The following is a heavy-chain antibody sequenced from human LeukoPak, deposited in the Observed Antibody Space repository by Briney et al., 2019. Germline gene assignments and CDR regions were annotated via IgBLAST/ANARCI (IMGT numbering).Heavy chain of an antibody. CDR1: GYTFTSYY. D-gene: IGHD3-22*01. J-gene: IGHJ3*02. CDR2: ISPNSGGT. Sequence: GASVKVSCKASGYTFTSYYMHWVRQAPGQGLEWMGWISPNSGGTNYAQKFQGRVTMTRDTSISTAYMELSRLRSDDTAVYYCARDLLHVYYYDSSGYVRGAFDIWGQGTMVTVSS. V-gene: IGHV1-2*02. CDR3: ARDLLHVYYYDSSGYVRGAFDI.